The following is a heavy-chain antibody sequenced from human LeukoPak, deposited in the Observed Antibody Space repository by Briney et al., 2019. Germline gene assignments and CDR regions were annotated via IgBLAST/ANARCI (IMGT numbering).Heavy chain of an antibody. CDR2: IYSSGST. J-gene: IGHJ4*02. CDR3: ARDGGLAPYSSSTPFDY. D-gene: IGHD6-6*01. V-gene: IGHV3-66*03. Sequence: GSLRLSCAASGFTVSTNYMSWVRQAPGKGLEGVSVIYSSGSTYYADSVKGRFTIFRDNSKNTLYLQMNSLRAEDTAVYYCARDGGLAPYSSSTPFDYWGQGTLVTVSS. CDR1: GFTVSTNY.